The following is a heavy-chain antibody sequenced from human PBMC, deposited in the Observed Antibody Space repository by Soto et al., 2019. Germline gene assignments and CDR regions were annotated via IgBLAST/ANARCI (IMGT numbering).Heavy chain of an antibody. Sequence: QVQLVESGGGEVQPGKSLRLSCAASGFSFTNYGMHWVRQAPGKGLECVPLISYAGINKYYADSVKGRFTISRDNSKNTLYMQMNSLRTEDTAVYYCGASKYFSDYWGEGTLVSISS. CDR1: GFSFTNYG. CDR2: ISYAGINK. V-gene: IGHV3-30*03. J-gene: IGHJ4*02. CDR3: GASKYFSDY. D-gene: IGHD1-26*01.